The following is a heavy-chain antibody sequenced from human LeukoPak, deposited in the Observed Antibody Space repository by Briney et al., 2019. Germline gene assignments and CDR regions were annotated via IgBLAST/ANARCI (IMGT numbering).Heavy chain of an antibody. CDR2: ISYDGSNK. J-gene: IGHJ4*02. V-gene: IGHV3-30*03. Sequence: PGGSLRLSCAASGFTFSSYSMNWVRQAPGKGLEWVAVISYDGSNKYYADSVKGRFTISRDNSKNTLYLQMNSLRAEDTAVYYCARGREMAEDFFDYWGQGTLVTVSS. CDR3: ARGREMAEDFFDY. CDR1: GFTFSSYS. D-gene: IGHD5-24*01.